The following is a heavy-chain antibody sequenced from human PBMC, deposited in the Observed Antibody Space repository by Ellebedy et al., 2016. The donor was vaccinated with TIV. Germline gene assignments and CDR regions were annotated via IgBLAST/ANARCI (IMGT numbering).Heavy chain of an antibody. CDR3: ARPPINPTGYLSAFDI. CDR2: IYPGDSDT. D-gene: IGHD1-14*01. V-gene: IGHV5-51*01. CDR1: GYSFTSYW. J-gene: IGHJ3*02. Sequence: GESLKISXKGSGYSFTSYWIGWVRQMPGKGLEWMGIIYPGDSDTRYSPSFQGQVTISADKSISTAYLQWSSLKASDTAMYYCARPPINPTGYLSAFDIWGQGTMVTVSS.